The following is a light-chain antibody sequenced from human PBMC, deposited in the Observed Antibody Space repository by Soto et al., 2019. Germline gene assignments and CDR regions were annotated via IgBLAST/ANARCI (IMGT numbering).Light chain of an antibody. V-gene: IGLV2-14*01. J-gene: IGLJ3*02. CDR3: SSFTSSSTGV. CDR2: EVT. Sequence: QSVLTQPASVSGSPGQSITISCTGTSSDVGGYNSVSWYQHHPGEAPNLMIYEVTNRPSGVSNRFSGSKSGNTASLTISGLQAEDEADYYCSSFTSSSTGVFGGGTKLTVL. CDR1: SSDVGGYNS.